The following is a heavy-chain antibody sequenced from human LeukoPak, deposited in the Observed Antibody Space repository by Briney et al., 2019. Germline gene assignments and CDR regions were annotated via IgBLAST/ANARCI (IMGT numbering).Heavy chain of an antibody. V-gene: IGHV4-39*01. J-gene: IGHJ3*02. D-gene: IGHD1-1*01. CDR2: IYYSGST. CDR3: ANFFNFDGFDI. Sequence: SGTLSLTCTVSGGSMNSGAYYWGWIRQPPGKGLEWIGSIYYSGSTYYNPSLKSRVTISLDTSKNQFSLKLSSVTAADTAVYYCANFFNFDGFDIWGQGTMVTVSS. CDR1: GGSMNSGAYY.